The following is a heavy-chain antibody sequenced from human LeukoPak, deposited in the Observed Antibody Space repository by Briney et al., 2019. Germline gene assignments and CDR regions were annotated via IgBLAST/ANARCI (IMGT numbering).Heavy chain of an antibody. CDR2: ISGSGGNT. Sequence: GGSLRLSCAASGFTFSSYAMSWVRQAPGKGLEWVSVISGSGGNTYYADSVKGRFTISRDNSKNTLYLQLNSLRAEDTAVYYCAKDRNIAVAGQFDYWGQGTLVTVSS. CDR3: AKDRNIAVAGQFDY. D-gene: IGHD6-19*01. J-gene: IGHJ4*02. V-gene: IGHV3-23*01. CDR1: GFTFSSYA.